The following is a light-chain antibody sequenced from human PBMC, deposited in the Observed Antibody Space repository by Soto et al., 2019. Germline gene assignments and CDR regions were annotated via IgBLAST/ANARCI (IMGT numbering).Light chain of an antibody. CDR1: QSISTY. J-gene: IGKJ1*01. CDR2: GAS. Sequence: DIQMAQSPSSLSGSVGDRFTLAFRASQSISTYLNWYEQKPGKAPNLLIYGASNLQSGVPSRFSGGGSGTDFTLTISSLQPEDFATYYCQQANSFPRTFGQGTKVDI. V-gene: IGKV1-39*01. CDR3: QQANSFPRT.